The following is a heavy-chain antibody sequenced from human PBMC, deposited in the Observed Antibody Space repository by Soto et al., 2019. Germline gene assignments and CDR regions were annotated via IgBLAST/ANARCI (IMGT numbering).Heavy chain of an antibody. CDR1: GYTFTGYY. J-gene: IGHJ5*02. V-gene: IGHV1-2*04. CDR2: INPNSGGT. D-gene: IGHD1-26*01. Sequence: ASVKVSCKASGYTFTGYYMHWVRQAPGQGLEGMGWINPNSGGTNDAQKFQGWVTMTRDTYISTAYLELNRLRSDDTAVYYCASGRDEGASGSHPKKYNWFDPWGQGTLVTVSS. CDR3: ASGRDEGASGSHPKKYNWFDP.